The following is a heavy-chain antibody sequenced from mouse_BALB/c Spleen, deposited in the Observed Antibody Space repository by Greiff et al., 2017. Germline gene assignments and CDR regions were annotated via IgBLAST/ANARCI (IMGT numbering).Heavy chain of an antibody. D-gene: IGHD1-1*01. CDR2: IYWDDDK. CDR3: ARSSHYYGSSYGYFDV. J-gene: IGHJ1*01. Sequence: QVTLKESGPGILQPSQTLSLTCSFSGFSLSTSGMGVSWIRQPSGLGLEWLAHIYWDDDKRYNPSLKSRLTISKDTSSNQVFLKITSVDTADTATYYCARSSHYYGSSYGYFDVWGAGTTVTVSS. V-gene: IGHV8-12*01. CDR1: GFSLSTSGMG.